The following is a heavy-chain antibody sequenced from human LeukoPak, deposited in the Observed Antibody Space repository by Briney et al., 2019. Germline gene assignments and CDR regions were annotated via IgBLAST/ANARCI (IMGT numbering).Heavy chain of an antibody. J-gene: IGHJ3*02. V-gene: IGHV4-59*08. D-gene: IGHD1-7*01. CDR3: ARGYWNLRNYAFDI. CDR1: GGSISSYY. Sequence: SETLSLTCTVSGGSISSYYWSWIRQPPGKGLEWIGYIYYSGSTNYNPSLESRVTISVDTSKNQFSLKLSSVTAADTAVYYCARGYWNLRNYAFDIWGQGTMVTVSS. CDR2: IYYSGST.